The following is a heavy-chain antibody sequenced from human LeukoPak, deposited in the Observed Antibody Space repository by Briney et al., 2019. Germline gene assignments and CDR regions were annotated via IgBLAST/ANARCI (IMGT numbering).Heavy chain of an antibody. CDR3: AREQYRHGGKSFYFDY. CDR1: GYTFTSYY. Sequence: ASVKVSCKASGYTFTSYYIHWVRQAHGQGLGWMGIINPSSGSTTYAQKFQGRVTTTRDTSPSTVYMELSSLRSEDTAVYYCAREQYRHGGKSFYFDYWGQGTLVTVSS. J-gene: IGHJ4*02. CDR2: INPSSGST. D-gene: IGHD4-23*01. V-gene: IGHV1-46*01.